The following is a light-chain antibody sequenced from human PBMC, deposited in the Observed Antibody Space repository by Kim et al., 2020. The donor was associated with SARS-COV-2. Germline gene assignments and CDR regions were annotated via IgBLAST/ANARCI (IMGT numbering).Light chain of an antibody. CDR3: QQYNNWPRT. CDR1: RSVGIE. J-gene: IGKJ1*01. V-gene: IGKV3-15*01. Sequence: VSPGERATRSRSASRSVGIELAWYLQKAGQAPSLLIFGASTRATDDPARFSGSGSGTEFTITISSLQSEDFGIYFCQQYNNWPRTFGQGTKVDI. CDR2: GAS.